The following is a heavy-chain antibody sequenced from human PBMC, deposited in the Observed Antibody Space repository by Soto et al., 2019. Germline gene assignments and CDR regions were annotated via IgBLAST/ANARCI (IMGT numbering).Heavy chain of an antibody. CDR1: GGTFSSYA. Sequence: GASVKVSCKASGGTFSSYAISWVRQAPGQGLEWMGGIIPIFGTANYAQKFQGRVTITADESTSTAYMELSSLRSEDTAVYYCARGGGIAATLFYYYYYGMDVWGQGTTVTVSS. CDR3: ARGGGIAATLFYYYYYGMDV. J-gene: IGHJ6*02. CDR2: IIPIFGTA. D-gene: IGHD2-15*01. V-gene: IGHV1-69*13.